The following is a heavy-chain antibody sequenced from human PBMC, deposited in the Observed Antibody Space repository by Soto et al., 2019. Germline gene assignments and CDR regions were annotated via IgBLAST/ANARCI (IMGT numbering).Heavy chain of an antibody. CDR1: GGSVSSGSYY. CDR3: ARDAGDGYNTDGSYFDY. D-gene: IGHD5-12*01. J-gene: IGHJ4*02. V-gene: IGHV4-61*01. Sequence: SETLSLTCTVSGGSVSSGSYYWSWIRQPPGKGLEWIGYIYYSGSTNYNPSLKSRVTISVDTSKNQFSLKLSSVTAADTAVYYCARDAGDGYNTDGSYFDYWGQGTLVTVSS. CDR2: IYYSGST.